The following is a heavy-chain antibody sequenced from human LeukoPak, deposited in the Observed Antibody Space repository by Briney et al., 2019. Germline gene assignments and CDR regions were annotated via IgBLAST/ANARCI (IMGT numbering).Heavy chain of an antibody. CDR2: ISSSSSYI. V-gene: IGHV3-21*01. CDR3: ARVSPVAAAGIAFDI. D-gene: IGHD6-13*01. Sequence: PGGSLRLSCAASGFTFSSYSMNWVRQAPGKGLEWVSSISSSSSYIYYADSVKGRFTISRDNAKNSLYLQMNSLRAEDTAVYYCARVSPVAAAGIAFDIWGQGTMVTVSS. J-gene: IGHJ3*02. CDR1: GFTFSSYS.